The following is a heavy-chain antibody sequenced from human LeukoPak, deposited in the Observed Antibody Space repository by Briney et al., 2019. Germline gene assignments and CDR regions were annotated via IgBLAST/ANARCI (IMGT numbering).Heavy chain of an antibody. CDR3: ARGRNYGFDY. Sequence: PSETLSLTCTVSGGSISSGGYYWSWIRQPPGKGLEWIGYIYHSGSTYYNPSLKSRVTISVDRSKNQFSLKLSSVTAADTAVYYCARGRNYGFDYWGQGTLVTVSS. CDR1: GGSISSGGYY. J-gene: IGHJ4*02. CDR2: IYHSGST. D-gene: IGHD1-7*01. V-gene: IGHV4-30-2*01.